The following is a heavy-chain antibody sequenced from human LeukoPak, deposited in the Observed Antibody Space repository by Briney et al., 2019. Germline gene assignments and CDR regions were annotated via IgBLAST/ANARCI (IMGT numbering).Heavy chain of an antibody. CDR3: ARREYQLLLGGGYDYLGAFDI. V-gene: IGHV4-34*01. CDR2: INHSGST. J-gene: IGHJ3*02. D-gene: IGHD2-2*01. Sequence: SETLSLTCAVYGGSFSGYYWSWIRQPPGKGLEWIGEINHSGSTNYNPSLKSRATISVDTSKNQFSLKLSSVTAADTAVYYCARREYQLLLGGGYDYLGAFDIWGQGTMVTVSS. CDR1: GGSFSGYY.